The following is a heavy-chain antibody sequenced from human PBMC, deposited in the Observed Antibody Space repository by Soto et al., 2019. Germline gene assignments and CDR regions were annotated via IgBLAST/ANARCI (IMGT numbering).Heavy chain of an antibody. J-gene: IGHJ4*02. CDR1: GFTFSNNW. V-gene: IGHV3-15*01. D-gene: IGHD3-16*01. CDR2: IKSKIDGGTV. Sequence: EVQLVESGGGLVKPGGSLRLSCATSGFTFSNNWMNWVRQAPGKGLEWVGRIKSKIDGGTVDVAAPVKGRFTISRDDSKNTLYLHMNSLKTEDTAVYYATAWEGGEIYWGQGSLVTVSS. CDR3: TAWEGGEIY.